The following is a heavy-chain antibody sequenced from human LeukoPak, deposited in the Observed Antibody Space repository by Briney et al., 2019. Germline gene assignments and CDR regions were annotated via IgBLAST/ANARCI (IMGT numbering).Heavy chain of an antibody. CDR2: INPNSGGT. CDR3: ARESGSYFTFDY. Sequence: ASVKVSCKASGYTFTGYYMHWVRQAPGQGLEWMGWINPNSGGTNYAQKFQGRVTMTRDMSTSTVYMELSSLRSEDTAVYYCARESGSYFTFDYWGQGTLVTVSS. CDR1: GYTFTGYY. D-gene: IGHD1-26*01. J-gene: IGHJ4*02. V-gene: IGHV1-2*02.